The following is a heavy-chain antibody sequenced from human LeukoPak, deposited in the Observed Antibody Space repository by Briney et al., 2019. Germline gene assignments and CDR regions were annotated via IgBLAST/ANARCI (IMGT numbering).Heavy chain of an antibody. CDR1: DDSFSSHY. V-gene: IGHV4-59*11. J-gene: IGHJ3*02. Sequence: PSETLSLTCAVSDDSFSSHYWTWIRQPPGKGLGWIGYISYIGSTNYNPSLKSRVTISIDTSKNQFSLKLSSVTAADTAVYYCARDLVTVTKGFDIWGQGTMVSVSS. CDR3: ARDLVTVTKGFDI. D-gene: IGHD4-17*01. CDR2: ISYIGST.